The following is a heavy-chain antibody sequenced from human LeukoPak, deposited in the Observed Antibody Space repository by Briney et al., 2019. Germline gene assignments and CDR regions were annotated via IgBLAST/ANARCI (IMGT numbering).Heavy chain of an antibody. CDR1: GYTLTGYY. CDR2: INPNSGDT. CDR3: ARDRNNSPAGAFDI. J-gene: IGHJ3*02. Sequence: ASVKVSCKASGYTLTGYYIHWVRHAPGRGREWMGWINPNSGDTNYAQKFQGWLTMNRNTSISTAYMELGRVRSDDTAVYYCARDRNNSPAGAFDIWGQGTMVTVSS. V-gene: IGHV1-2*04. D-gene: IGHD1-14*01.